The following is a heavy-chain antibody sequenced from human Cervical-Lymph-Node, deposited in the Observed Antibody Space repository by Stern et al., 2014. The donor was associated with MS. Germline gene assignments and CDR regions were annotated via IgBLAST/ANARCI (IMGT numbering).Heavy chain of an antibody. D-gene: IGHD3/OR15-3a*01. CDR2: IRQNTVCT. CDR3: ARDPVGPQSHDAFDL. V-gene: IGHV1-2*06. Sequence: QVQLVESGAEVKKPGDSVKVSCEASGYTFNAYYMHWVRQAPGQGLEWMGRIRQNTVCTLSSAKFQGRVTMTMDTSINTAYMDLNSLRSDDTAVYFCARDPVGPQSHDAFDLWGQGTMITVSS. CDR1: GYTFNAYY. J-gene: IGHJ3*01.